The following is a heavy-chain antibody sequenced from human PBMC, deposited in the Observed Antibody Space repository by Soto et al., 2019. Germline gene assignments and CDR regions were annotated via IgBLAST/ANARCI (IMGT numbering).Heavy chain of an antibody. D-gene: IGHD3-10*01. Sequence: QLQLQESGPGLVKPSETLSLSCAVSGGSISGSVNYWGRIRQPPGKGLEWIGNIYYSGTTYYNPSLESRVTISVDTSKNRFSLRLTSVTAADTAVYYCARLGRQNYGSGTHWGQGTLVTVSS. J-gene: IGHJ4*02. CDR2: IYYSGTT. V-gene: IGHV4-39*01. CDR1: GGSISGSVNY. CDR3: ARLGRQNYGSGTH.